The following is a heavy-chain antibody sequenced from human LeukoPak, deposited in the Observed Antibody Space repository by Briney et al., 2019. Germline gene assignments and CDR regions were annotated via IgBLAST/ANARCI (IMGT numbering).Heavy chain of an antibody. CDR2: ISNDGSNN. J-gene: IGHJ3*02. CDR3: ARDGRIAARPGTEDAFDI. D-gene: IGHD6-6*01. V-gene: IGHV3-30*04. Sequence: GGSLRLYCAASGFTFSTYAMHWVPQAPGMGLEWVAVISNDGSNNYYADSVKGRLTIYRDNSKTTMYLQMNSLRGEDTAEYYCARDGRIAARPGTEDAFDIWGQGTMVTVSS. CDR1: GFTFSTYA.